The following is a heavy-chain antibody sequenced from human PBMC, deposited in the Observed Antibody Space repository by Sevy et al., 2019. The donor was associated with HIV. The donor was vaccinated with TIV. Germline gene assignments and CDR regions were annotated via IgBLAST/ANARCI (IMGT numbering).Heavy chain of an antibody. J-gene: IGHJ4*02. D-gene: IGHD1-26*01. CDR3: ARDYPTGSFPNY. V-gene: IGHV1-2*02. CDR1: GYTFTGHY. CDR2: INPKNGGT. Sequence: ASVKVSCKASGYTFTGHYMHWVRQAPGQGLEWMGWINPKNGGTTYAQRFQGRVTMTRDTSSSTAYMELSSLTSDDTAVYYCARDYPTGSFPNYWGQGTLLTVSS.